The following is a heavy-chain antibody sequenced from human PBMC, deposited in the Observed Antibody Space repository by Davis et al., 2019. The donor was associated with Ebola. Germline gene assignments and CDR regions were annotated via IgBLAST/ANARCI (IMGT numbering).Heavy chain of an antibody. Sequence: GESLKISCAASGFTFNTYWMHWVRQAPGRGLVWVSRTNEDGSTTNYADSVKGRFTISRDNAKNSLYLQMNSLRAEDTALYYCAKDSPGTTSWGQGTLVTVSS. J-gene: IGHJ4*02. CDR1: GFTFNTYW. CDR2: TNEDGSTT. CDR3: AKDSPGTTS. D-gene: IGHD4-17*01. V-gene: IGHV3-74*01.